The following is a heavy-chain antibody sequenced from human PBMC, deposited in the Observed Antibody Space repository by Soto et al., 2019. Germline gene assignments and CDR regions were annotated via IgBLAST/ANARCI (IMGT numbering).Heavy chain of an antibody. Sequence: GGSLRLSCAASGFKFSNYAMSWVRQAPGKGLEWVSLISATDGGRYYADSVKGRFTISRDNTHNTLYLQVHSLTAEDTAVYYCAKDRRAGGSSTFYFDFWDQGAQVTV. CDR2: ISATDGGR. J-gene: IGHJ4*02. V-gene: IGHV3-23*01. CDR1: GFKFSNYA. D-gene: IGHD3-16*01. CDR3: AKDRRAGGSSTFYFDF.